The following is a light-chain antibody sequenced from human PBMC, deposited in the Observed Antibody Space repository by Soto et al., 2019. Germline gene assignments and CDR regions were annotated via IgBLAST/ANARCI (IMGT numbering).Light chain of an antibody. CDR2: GAS. CDR1: QSVSSN. J-gene: IGKJ2*01. Sequence: EIVMTQSPATLSVSPGERATLSCRASQSVSSNVAWYQQIPGQTPRLLIYGASTRATGIPVRFSGSGSGTEFTLTISSLQSEDFVVYYCHQYDDGPYTFGQGTKVDIK. V-gene: IGKV3-15*01. CDR3: HQYDDGPYT.